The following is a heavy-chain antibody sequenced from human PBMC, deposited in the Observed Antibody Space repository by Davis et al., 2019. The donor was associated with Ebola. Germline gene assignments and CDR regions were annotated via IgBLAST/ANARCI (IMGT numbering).Heavy chain of an antibody. J-gene: IGHJ5*02. CDR1: GGSISSYY. V-gene: IGHV4-39*01. D-gene: IGHD3-22*01. Sequence: SETLSLTCTVSGGSISSYYWGWIRQPPGKGLEWIGSIYYSGSTYYNPSLKSRVTISVDTSKNQFSLKLSSVTAADTAVYYCARHSITMIVAWGWFDPWGQGTLVTVSS. CDR3: ARHSITMIVAWGWFDP. CDR2: IYYSGST.